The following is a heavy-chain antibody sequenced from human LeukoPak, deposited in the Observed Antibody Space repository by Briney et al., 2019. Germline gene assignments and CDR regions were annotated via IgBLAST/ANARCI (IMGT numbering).Heavy chain of an antibody. Sequence: ASVKVSCKASGYTFISYYMHWVRQAPGQGLEWMGIINPSGGSTSYAQKFQGRVTMTRDTSTSTVYMELSSLRSEDTAVYYCARLNKGSSSWYWGYNWFDPWGQGTLVTVSS. D-gene: IGHD6-13*01. V-gene: IGHV1-46*01. CDR2: INPSGGST. J-gene: IGHJ5*02. CDR3: ARLNKGSSSWYWGYNWFDP. CDR1: GYTFISYY.